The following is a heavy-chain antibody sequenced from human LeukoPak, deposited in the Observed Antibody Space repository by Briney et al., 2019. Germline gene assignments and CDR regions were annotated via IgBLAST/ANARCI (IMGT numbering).Heavy chain of an antibody. V-gene: IGHV3-48*04. CDR1: GFTFSSYS. CDR3: ARLPQTYYYDSSGPRSFDY. J-gene: IGHJ4*02. D-gene: IGHD3-22*01. Sequence: GGSLRLSCAASGFTFSSYSMNWVRQAPGKGLEWVSYISSSSSTIYYADSVKGRFTISRDNAKNSLYLQMNSLRAEDTAVYYCARLPQTYYYDSSGPRSFDYWGQGTLVTVSS. CDR2: ISSSSSTI.